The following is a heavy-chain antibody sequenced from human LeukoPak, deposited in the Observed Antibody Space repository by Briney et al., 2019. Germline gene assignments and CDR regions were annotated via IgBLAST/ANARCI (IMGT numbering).Heavy chain of an antibody. Sequence: GESLKISCNGSGYSFTSYWIAWVRQMPGKGLEWMGIIYPGDSDTRYSPSFQGQVTISADKSISTAYLQWSSLKASDTAMYYCARSGGNFYSSTWYGHWGQGTLVTVSS. CDR3: ARSGGNFYSSTWYGH. J-gene: IGHJ1*01. CDR2: IYPGDSDT. D-gene: IGHD6-13*01. CDR1: GYSFTSYW. V-gene: IGHV5-51*01.